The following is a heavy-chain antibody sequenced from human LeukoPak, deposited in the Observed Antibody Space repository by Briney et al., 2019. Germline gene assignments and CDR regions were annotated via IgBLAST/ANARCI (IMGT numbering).Heavy chain of an antibody. Sequence: GRSLRLSCAASGFTFSNYGIHWVRQAPGKGLEWVAVIWYDGGDKYYADSVKGRFTISRDNSKNTLYLQMNSLRAEDTAVYYCAREGSGWSNPYFDYWGQGTLVTVSS. J-gene: IGHJ4*02. D-gene: IGHD6-19*01. CDR3: AREGSGWSNPYFDY. CDR2: IWYDGGDK. V-gene: IGHV3-33*01. CDR1: GFTFSNYG.